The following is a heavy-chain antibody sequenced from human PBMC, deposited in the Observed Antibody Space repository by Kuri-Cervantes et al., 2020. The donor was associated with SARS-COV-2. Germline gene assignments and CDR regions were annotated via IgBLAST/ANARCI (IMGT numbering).Heavy chain of an antibody. Sequence: GGSLRLSCAASGFTFSAYAMSWVRQAPGRGLEWVSGINDSGINTYYPDSVRGRFTISRDNSKNMLYLQMHSLRVEDTAVYYCAKARPSGGYWGQGTLVTVSS. J-gene: IGHJ4*02. CDR2: INDSGINT. CDR3: AKARPSGGY. V-gene: IGHV3-23*01. D-gene: IGHD4-23*01. CDR1: GFTFSAYA.